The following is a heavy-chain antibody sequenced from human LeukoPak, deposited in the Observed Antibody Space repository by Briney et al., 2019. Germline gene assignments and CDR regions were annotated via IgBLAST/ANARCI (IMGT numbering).Heavy chain of an antibody. V-gene: IGHV3-30*02. CDR2: IQFDGSSA. D-gene: IGHD6-19*01. J-gene: IGHJ4*02. Sequence: GGSLRLSCAASGFTFSSYGMHWVRQAPGKGLEWVTFIQFDGSSAYYTDSVKGRFTLSRDNSKNTLYLQMNSLRAEDTAVYYCAKGSGWYFDYWGQGTLVTVSS. CDR3: AKGSGWYFDY. CDR1: GFTFSSYG.